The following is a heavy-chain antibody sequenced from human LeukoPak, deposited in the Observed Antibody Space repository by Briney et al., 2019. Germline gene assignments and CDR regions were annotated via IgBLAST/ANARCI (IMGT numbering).Heavy chain of an antibody. D-gene: IGHD4-17*01. J-gene: IGHJ4*02. CDR3: ARATTSDYGDYLIDY. Sequence: SETLSLTCTVSGGSISSYYWSWIRQPPGKGLEWIGYIYYSGSTNYNPSLRSRVTISVDTSKNQFALKLSSVTAADTAVYYCARATTSDYGDYLIDYWGQGTLVTVSS. CDR1: GGSISSYY. V-gene: IGHV4-59*01. CDR2: IYYSGST.